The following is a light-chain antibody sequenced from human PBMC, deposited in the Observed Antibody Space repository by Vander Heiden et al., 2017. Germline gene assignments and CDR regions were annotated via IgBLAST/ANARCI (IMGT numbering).Light chain of an antibody. CDR3: DSTDSSGNHRV. Sequence: SYELTHPPSVSVSPLPTASITCSGDAFPTTYAYWYQQKSGQAPVLVIYEDSKRPSGIPERFSGSRSGTMATLTISGAQVEDEADYYCDSTDSSGNHRVFGGGTKLTVL. CDR1: AFPTTY. V-gene: IGLV3-10*01. J-gene: IGLJ2*01. CDR2: EDS.